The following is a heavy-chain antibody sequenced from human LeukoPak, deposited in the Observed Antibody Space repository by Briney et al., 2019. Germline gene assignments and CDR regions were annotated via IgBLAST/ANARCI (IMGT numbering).Heavy chain of an antibody. CDR2: IYYSGST. J-gene: IGHJ5*02. CDR1: GGSISSYY. D-gene: IGHD3-3*01. V-gene: IGHV4-59*01. CDR3: ASNFWSGNDNWFDP. Sequence: SETLSLTCTVSGGSISSYYWSWIRQPPGKGLEWIGYIYYSGSTNYNPSLKSRVTISVDTSKNQFSLKLSSVTAAGTAVYYCASNFWSGNDNWFDPWGQGTLVTVSS.